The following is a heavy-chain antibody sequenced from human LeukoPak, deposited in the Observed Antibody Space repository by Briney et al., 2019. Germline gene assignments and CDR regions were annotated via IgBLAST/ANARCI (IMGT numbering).Heavy chain of an antibody. D-gene: IGHD3-22*01. CDR3: ARDYYYNSSGYAS. CDR2: IIPIFGTA. V-gene: IGHV1-69*05. CDR1: GGTFSSYA. Sequence: SVKVSCKASGGTFSSYAISWVRQAPGQGLEWMGRIIPIFGTANYAQKFQGRVTITTDESTSTAYMELSSLRSEDTAVYYCARDYYYNSSGYASWGQGTLVTVSS. J-gene: IGHJ4*02.